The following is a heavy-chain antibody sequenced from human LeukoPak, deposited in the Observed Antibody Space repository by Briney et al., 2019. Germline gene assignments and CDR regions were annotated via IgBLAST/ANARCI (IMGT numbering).Heavy chain of an antibody. CDR3: AREGSSSWYAGSD. V-gene: IGHV3-74*01. CDR1: GFTFSSYW. D-gene: IGHD6-13*01. J-gene: IGHJ4*02. CDR2: INTGGSTT. Sequence: GGSLKLSCAASGFTFSSYWMHWVRQAPGKGLVWVSRINTGGSTTDYADSVKGRFTISRDNAKNTLYLQMNSLRAEDTAVYYCAREGSSSWYAGSDWGQGTLVTVSS.